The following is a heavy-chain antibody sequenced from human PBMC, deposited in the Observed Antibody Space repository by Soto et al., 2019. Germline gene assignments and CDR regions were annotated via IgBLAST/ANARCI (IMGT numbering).Heavy chain of an antibody. D-gene: IGHD6-13*01. CDR2: ISGSGDNT. CDR1: GFTFRSYA. Sequence: EVQLLESGGGLVQPGGSLRLSCAASGFTFRSYAMRWVRTAQGKGLEWVSVISGSGDNTYYADSVKGRFTISRDNSKNTLYLQMNSLRAEDTAVYYCAKGWTIAAANGEYFQHWGQGTLVTVSS. J-gene: IGHJ1*01. V-gene: IGHV3-23*01. CDR3: AKGWTIAAANGEYFQH.